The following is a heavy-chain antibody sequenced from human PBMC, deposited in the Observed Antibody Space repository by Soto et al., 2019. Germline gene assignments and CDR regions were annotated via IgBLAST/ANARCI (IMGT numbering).Heavy chain of an antibody. J-gene: IGHJ5*02. D-gene: IGHD6-19*01. Sequence: GSGPTLVNPTQTLTLTCIFSGFSLRTSGVGVGWIRQPPGKALEWLGFTYWNDDKRYSPSLKSRLTITKDTSKNQVVLTMTNMDPVDTATYYCAKSGSSGWYGWFDPWGQGTLVTVSS. CDR3: AKSGSSGWYGWFDP. CDR1: GFSLRTSGVG. CDR2: TYWNDDK. V-gene: IGHV2-5*01.